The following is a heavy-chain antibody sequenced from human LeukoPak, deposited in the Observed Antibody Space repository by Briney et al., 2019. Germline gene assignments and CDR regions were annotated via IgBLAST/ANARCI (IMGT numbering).Heavy chain of an antibody. Sequence: GASVKVSCKASGYTLTSYDINWVRQATGQGLEWMGWMNPNSGNTGYAQKFQGRVTMTRNTSISTAYMELSSLRSEDTAVYYCARRTRELGYCSGGSCYHDAFDIWGQGTMVTVSS. V-gene: IGHV1-8*01. CDR3: ARRTRELGYCSGGSCYHDAFDI. D-gene: IGHD2-15*01. CDR1: GYTLTSYD. CDR2: MNPNSGNT. J-gene: IGHJ3*02.